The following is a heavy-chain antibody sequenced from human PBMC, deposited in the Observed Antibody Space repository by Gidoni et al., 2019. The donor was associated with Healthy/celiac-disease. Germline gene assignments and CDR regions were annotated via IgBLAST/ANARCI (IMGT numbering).Heavy chain of an antibody. D-gene: IGHD3-10*01. CDR2: IDPSDSYT. J-gene: IGHJ6*03. Sequence: EVQLVQSGAEVKKPGESLRISCKGSGYSFTSYWISWERQMPGKGLEWMGRIDPSDSYTNYSPSFQGHVTISADKSISTAYLQWSSLKASDTAMYYCARGGFVEVPMVQGVYYYYMDVWGKGTTVTVSS. CDR1: GYSFTSYW. V-gene: IGHV5-10-1*01. CDR3: ARGGFVEVPMVQGVYYYYMDV.